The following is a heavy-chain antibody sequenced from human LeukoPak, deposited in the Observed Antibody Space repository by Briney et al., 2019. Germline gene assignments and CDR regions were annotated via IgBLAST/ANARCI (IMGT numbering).Heavy chain of an antibody. CDR2: ISSNGGST. CDR1: GFTFSSYA. CDR3: ARVGVEMATIATFSYYFDY. V-gene: IGHV3-64*02. Sequence: PGGSLRLSCAASGFTFSSYAMHWVRQAPGKGLEYVSAISSNGGSTYYADSVKGRFTISRDNSKNTLYLQMGSLRAEDTAVYYCARVGVEMATIATFSYYFDYWGQGTLVTVSS. J-gene: IGHJ4*02. D-gene: IGHD5-24*01.